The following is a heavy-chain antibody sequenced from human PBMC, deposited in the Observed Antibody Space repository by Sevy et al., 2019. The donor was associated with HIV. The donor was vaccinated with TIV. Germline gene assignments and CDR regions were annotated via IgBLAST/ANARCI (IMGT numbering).Heavy chain of an antibody. J-gene: IGHJ4*02. CDR2: FTGSGTNT. CDR3: AKDRRLVAGHVDY. Sequence: GGSLRLSCAASGFTFSSYAMSWVRQAPGKGLEWVSSFTGSGTNTFYADSVKGRFTISRDNSKNTLYLQMNSLRAEDTSVFYCAKDRRLVAGHVDYWGQGTRVTVSS. CDR1: GFTFSSYA. D-gene: IGHD6-19*01. V-gene: IGHV3-23*01.